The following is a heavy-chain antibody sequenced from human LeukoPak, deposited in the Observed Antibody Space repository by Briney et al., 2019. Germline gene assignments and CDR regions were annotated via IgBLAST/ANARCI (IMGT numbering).Heavy chain of an antibody. CDR1: GFTFSSYA. D-gene: IGHD3-3*01. V-gene: IGHV3-23*01. CDR2: ISGSGGST. J-gene: IGHJ4*02. Sequence: GGSLRLSCAASGFTFSSYAISWVRQAPGKGLEWVSSISGSGGSTYYADSAKGRFTISRDNSKNTLHLQMNSLKTEDTAVYYCTGFLEWLYDYWGQGTLVTVSS. CDR3: TGFLEWLYDY.